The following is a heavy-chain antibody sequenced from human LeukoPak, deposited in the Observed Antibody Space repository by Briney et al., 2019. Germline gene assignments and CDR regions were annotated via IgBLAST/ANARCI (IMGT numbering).Heavy chain of an antibody. Sequence: GGSLRLSCAASGFTFSSYIINWVRQAPGKGLEWVSSISSSSSYIYYADSVKGRFTISRDNAKNSLYLQMSSLRAEDTAVYYCARAPGGARPLYFDSWGQGTLVTVSS. V-gene: IGHV3-21*01. CDR3: ARAPGGARPLYFDS. D-gene: IGHD3-16*01. CDR1: GFTFSSYI. J-gene: IGHJ4*02. CDR2: ISSSSSYI.